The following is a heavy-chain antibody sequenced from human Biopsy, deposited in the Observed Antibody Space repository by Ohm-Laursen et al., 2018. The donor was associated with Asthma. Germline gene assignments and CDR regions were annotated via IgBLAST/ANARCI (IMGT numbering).Heavy chain of an antibody. CDR1: RFTYE. J-gene: IGHJ4*02. D-gene: IGHD6-19*01. CDR2: FSYDGSSI. CDR3: AKEGVAGTHIED. Sequence: SLRLSCSASRFTYEMHCVRPAPGQGLEWVAVFSYDGSSIYYADSVKGRFTISRDNSKNTLSLQMNSLTAEDTAVYYCAKEGVAGTHIEDWGQGTLVTVSS. V-gene: IGHV3-30*04.